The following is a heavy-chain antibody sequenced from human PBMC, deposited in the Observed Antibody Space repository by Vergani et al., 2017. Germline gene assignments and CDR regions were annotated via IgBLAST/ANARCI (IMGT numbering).Heavy chain of an antibody. Sequence: QAQLGQSDSEVKKPGSSVKVSCKASGGTFSSYAISWVRQAPGQGLEWMGGIIPIFGTANYAQKFQGRVTITADESTSTAYMELSSLRSEDTAVYYCASGYCSSTSCYAPYYYGSGSYLNYYGMDVWGQGTTVTVSS. D-gene: IGHD2-2*01. J-gene: IGHJ6*02. CDR1: GGTFSSYA. V-gene: IGHV1-69*01. CDR3: ASGYCSSTSCYAPYYYGSGSYLNYYGMDV. CDR2: IIPIFGTA.